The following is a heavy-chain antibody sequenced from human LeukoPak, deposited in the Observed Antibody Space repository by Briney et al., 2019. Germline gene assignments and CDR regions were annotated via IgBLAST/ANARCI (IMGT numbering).Heavy chain of an antibody. J-gene: IGHJ3*01. V-gene: IGHV4-4*08. CDR3: ARDQWEGGFDL. Sequence: SETLSLTCSVSGASVSDYYWSWIRQPPGKGLEWIGYISNSGKTNYNPSLKSRVSISEDMSKSQFSLRLTSVTAADTALYYCARDQWEGGFDLWGQGAMVTVSS. CDR2: ISNSGKT. CDR1: GASVSDYY. D-gene: IGHD1-26*01.